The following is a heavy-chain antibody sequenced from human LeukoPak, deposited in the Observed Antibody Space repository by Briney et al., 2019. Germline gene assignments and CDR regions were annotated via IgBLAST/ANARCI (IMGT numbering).Heavy chain of an antibody. CDR2: IKTDGTNT. J-gene: IGHJ4*02. Sequence: GGSLRLSCAASGFTFTRHWMHWVRQAPGKGLEWVSRIKTDGTNTIYADFVEGRFTISRDNARNTLYLQMSSLRAGDTAVYYCGGSEDGYIDYWGQGTLVTVSS. CDR1: GFTFTRHW. CDR3: GGSEDGYIDY. V-gene: IGHV3-74*01. D-gene: IGHD5-24*01.